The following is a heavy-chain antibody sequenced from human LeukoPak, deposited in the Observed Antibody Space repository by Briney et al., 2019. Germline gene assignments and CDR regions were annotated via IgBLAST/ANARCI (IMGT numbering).Heavy chain of an antibody. Sequence: SETLSLTCTVSGGSISSGGYYWSWIRQPPGKGLEWIGYIYHSGSTYYNPSLKSRVTISVDRSKNQFSLKLSSVTAADTAVYYCARDRPNSSGWPDPFDYWGQGTLVTVSS. CDR3: ARDRPNSSGWPDPFDY. CDR2: IYHSGST. CDR1: GGSISSGGYY. J-gene: IGHJ4*02. D-gene: IGHD6-19*01. V-gene: IGHV4-30-2*01.